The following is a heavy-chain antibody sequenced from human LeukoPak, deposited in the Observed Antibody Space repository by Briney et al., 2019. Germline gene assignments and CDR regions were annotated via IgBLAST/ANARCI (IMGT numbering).Heavy chain of an antibody. D-gene: IGHD1-26*01. CDR2: INPGGRST. Sequence: ASVKVSCKASGYTFTNYYIHWVRQAPGQGLEWMGIINPGGRSTSYAQKFQGRVTMTRDTSTSTVYMELSSLRSEDTAVYYCARDSYSGSYGSHWGQGTLVTVSS. V-gene: IGHV1-46*01. J-gene: IGHJ4*02. CDR3: ARDSYSGSYGSH. CDR1: GYTFTNYY.